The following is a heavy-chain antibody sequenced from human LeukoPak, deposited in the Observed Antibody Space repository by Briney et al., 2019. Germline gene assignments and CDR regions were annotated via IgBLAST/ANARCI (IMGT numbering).Heavy chain of an antibody. D-gene: IGHD1-26*01. J-gene: IGHJ4*02. CDR2: ISSGSTYI. CDR1: GFIFSDYS. V-gene: IGHV3-21*01. Sequence: GGSLRLSCAASGFIFSDYSMNWVRQAPGKGLEWVSSISSGSTYIYYADSVKGRFTISRDNGETSLYLQMSSLRTEDTAVYYCARDFRSGSYSGDYYFDYWGQGTLVTVSP. CDR3: ARDFRSGSYSGDYYFDY.